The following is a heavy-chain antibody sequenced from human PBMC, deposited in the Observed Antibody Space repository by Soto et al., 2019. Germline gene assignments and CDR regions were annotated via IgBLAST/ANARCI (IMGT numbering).Heavy chain of an antibody. D-gene: IGHD2-15*01. CDR3: TRDRGPYIVVVVDTYYYMDV. CDR1: GFTFGDYA. V-gene: IGHV3-49*03. CDR2: IRSKAYGGTT. Sequence: GGSLRLSCTASGFTFGDYAMSWFRQAPGKGLEWVGFIRSKAYGGTTEYAASVKGRFTISRDDSKSIAYLQMNSLKTEDTAVYYCTRDRGPYIVVVVDTYYYMDVWGKGTTVTVSS. J-gene: IGHJ6*03.